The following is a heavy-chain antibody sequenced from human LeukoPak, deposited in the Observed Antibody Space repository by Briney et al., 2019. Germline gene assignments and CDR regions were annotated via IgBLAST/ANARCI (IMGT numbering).Heavy chain of an antibody. CDR1: GFTFSDYS. V-gene: IGHV3-48*04. CDR2: VGISSGNT. J-gene: IGHJ4*02. Sequence: GGSLRLSCAASGFTFSDYSMNWVRQAPGKGLEWVSYVGISSGNTNYADSVKGRFTISGDSAKNSVFLLMNNLRVDDTAVYYCARDHRYAFDNWGQGTLVTVSS. D-gene: IGHD5-12*01. CDR3: ARDHRYAFDN.